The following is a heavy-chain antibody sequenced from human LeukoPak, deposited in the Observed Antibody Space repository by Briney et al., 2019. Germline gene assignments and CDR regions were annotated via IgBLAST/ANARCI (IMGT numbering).Heavy chain of an antibody. D-gene: IGHD1-14*01. V-gene: IGHV3-11*01. Sequence: GGSLRLSCAASGFGFSYAWMSWVRQAPGRGLEWVSYISSSGSTIYYADSVKGRFTISRDNAKNSLYLQMNSLRAEDTAVYYCARGEPKRGYYYYYGMDVWGQGTTVTVSS. J-gene: IGHJ6*02. CDR1: GFGFSYAW. CDR3: ARGEPKRGYYYYYGMDV. CDR2: ISSSGSTI.